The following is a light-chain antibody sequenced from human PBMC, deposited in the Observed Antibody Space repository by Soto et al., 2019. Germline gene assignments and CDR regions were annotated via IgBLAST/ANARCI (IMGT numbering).Light chain of an antibody. CDR1: QDISNY. J-gene: IGKJ1*01. V-gene: IGKV1-33*01. Sequence: DIQMTQSPSSLSASVGDRVTITCQASQDISNYLNWYQQKPGKAPKLLIYDASNLETGVPSRFSGSGAGTDFPLTISSLQPEDIATYYCHQYDNLPPWTFGQGTKVEIK. CDR2: DAS. CDR3: HQYDNLPPWT.